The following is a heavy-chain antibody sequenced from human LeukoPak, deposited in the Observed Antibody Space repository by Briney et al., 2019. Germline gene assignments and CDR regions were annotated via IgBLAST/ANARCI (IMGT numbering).Heavy chain of an antibody. Sequence: PGGSLRLSCGAAGCTFSSCWRHWVRQAPGKGLVWVSGINSDGRTTNSADSVKGRFTISRDNAKNPLYLQMNTLRAAATAVYYCARIAACWGQGTLVTVSS. CDR2: INSDGRTT. CDR1: GCTFSSCW. D-gene: IGHD2-21*01. CDR3: ARIAAC. J-gene: IGHJ4*02. V-gene: IGHV3-74*01.